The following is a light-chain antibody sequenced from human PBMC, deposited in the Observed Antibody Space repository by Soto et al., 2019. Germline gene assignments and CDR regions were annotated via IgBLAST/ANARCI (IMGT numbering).Light chain of an antibody. Sequence: SYELTQAPSMSVAPGQTATITCGENDIEGRVVHWYQQEPGQAPVLVVFDDSVRPSGIPERFSGASSGNTATLTITRVEAGDEADYYCQVWDTSPDHVIFGGGTQLTVL. CDR2: DDS. CDR3: QVWDTSPDHVI. V-gene: IGLV3-21*02. CDR1: DIEGRV. J-gene: IGLJ2*01.